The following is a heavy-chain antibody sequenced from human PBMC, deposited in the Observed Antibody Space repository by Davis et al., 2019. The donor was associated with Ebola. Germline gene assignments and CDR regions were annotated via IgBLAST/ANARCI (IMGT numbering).Heavy chain of an antibody. CDR2: ISAYNCNT. J-gene: IGHJ4*02. V-gene: IGHV1-18*01. D-gene: IGHD3-10*01. Sequence: ASVTVPCKASGGTFSSYAISRVRQAPGQALEWMGWISAYNCNTNYAQKLQGRVTMTTDTSTSTAYMELRSLRSDDTAVYYCAREGVWFGELLSYYFDYWGQGTLVTVSS. CDR3: AREGVWFGELLSYYFDY. CDR1: GGTFSSYA.